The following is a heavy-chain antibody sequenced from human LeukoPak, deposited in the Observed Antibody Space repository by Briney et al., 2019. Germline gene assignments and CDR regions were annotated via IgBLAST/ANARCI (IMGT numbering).Heavy chain of an antibody. V-gene: IGHV4-59*01. CDR3: ARSIPKAGSSWYYFDY. J-gene: IGHJ4*02. CDR2: IYYSGST. D-gene: IGHD6-13*01. Sequence: PSETLSLTCTVSGGSISSYYWSWIRQPPGKGLEWIGYIYYSGSTNYNPSLKGRVTISVDTSKNQFSLKLSSVTAADTAVYYCARSIPKAGSSWYYFDYWGQGTLVTVSS. CDR1: GGSISSYY.